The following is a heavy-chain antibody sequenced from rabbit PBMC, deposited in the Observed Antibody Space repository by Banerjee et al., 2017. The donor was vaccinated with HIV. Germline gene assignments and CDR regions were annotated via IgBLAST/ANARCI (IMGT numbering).Heavy chain of an antibody. CDR2: VVVGNSGST. CDR3: ARRDVNYDDFNL. Sequence: QSLEESGGELVKPGASLSLTCTASGFSFSSDYDMCWVRQAPGNGLEWIACVVVGNSGSTDYASWAKGRFTISKTSSTTVTLQMTSLTAADTATYFCARRDVNYDDFNLWGQGTLVTVS. CDR1: GFSFSSDYD. D-gene: IGHD4-2*01. V-gene: IGHV1S40*01. J-gene: IGHJ4*01.